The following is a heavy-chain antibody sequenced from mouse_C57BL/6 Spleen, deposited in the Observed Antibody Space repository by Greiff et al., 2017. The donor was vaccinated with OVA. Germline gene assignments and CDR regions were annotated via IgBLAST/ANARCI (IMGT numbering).Heavy chain of an antibody. CDR1: GYTFTDYN. D-gene: IGHD1-1*01. J-gene: IGHJ1*03. CDR3: ARSENYYGSFWYFDV. CDR2: INPNNGGT. V-gene: IGHV1-18*01. Sequence: EVKLMESGPELVKPGASVKIPCKASGYTFTDYNMDWVKQSHGKSLEWIGAINPNNGGTIYNQKFKGKATLSVDKSSRTAYMELRSLTSEDTAVYYCARSENYYGSFWYFDVWGTGTTVTVSS.